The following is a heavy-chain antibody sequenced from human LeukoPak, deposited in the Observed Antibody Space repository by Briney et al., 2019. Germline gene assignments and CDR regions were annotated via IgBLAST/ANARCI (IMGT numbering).Heavy chain of an antibody. Sequence: GGSLRLSCAASGFTFRSYAMSWVRQAPGKGLEWVGRIKSKTDGGTTDYAAPVKGRFTISRDDSKNTLYLQMNSLKTEDTAVYYCTTDPDTIFGVVIIDYWGQGTLVTVSS. CDR2: IKSKTDGGTT. J-gene: IGHJ4*02. V-gene: IGHV3-15*01. CDR1: GFTFRSYA. CDR3: TTDPDTIFGVVIIDY. D-gene: IGHD3-3*01.